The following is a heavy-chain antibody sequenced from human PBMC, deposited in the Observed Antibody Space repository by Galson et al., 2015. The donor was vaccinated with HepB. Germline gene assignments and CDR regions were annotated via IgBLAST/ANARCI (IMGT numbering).Heavy chain of an antibody. CDR2: IYPGDSQT. D-gene: IGHD3-10*01. CDR1: GYRFSDYW. J-gene: IGHJ6*02. CDR3: TRFGGPTFNHFGLDV. V-gene: IGHV5-51*01. Sequence: QSGAEVKKSGESLKISCKGSGYRFSDYWIAWVRQMPGKGLEWMGFIYPGDSQTRYSPSFQGQVTFSADKSISTAYLQWSSLKASDTAMYYCTRFGGPTFNHFGLDVWSQGTTVTVSS.